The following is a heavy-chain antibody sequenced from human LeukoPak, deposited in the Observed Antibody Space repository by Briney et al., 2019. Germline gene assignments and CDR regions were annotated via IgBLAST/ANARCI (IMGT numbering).Heavy chain of an antibody. Sequence: PGGSLRPSCSASGFTFSNYAMHWVRQAPGKGLEYVSAISNNGGSTYYADSVKGRFTISRDNSKNTLYLQMSSLRAEDTAVYYCVKGTMIVVVTQTFDYWGQGTLVTVSS. CDR2: ISNNGGST. V-gene: IGHV3-64D*09. CDR3: VKGTMIVVVTQTFDY. J-gene: IGHJ4*02. D-gene: IGHD3-22*01. CDR1: GFTFSNYA.